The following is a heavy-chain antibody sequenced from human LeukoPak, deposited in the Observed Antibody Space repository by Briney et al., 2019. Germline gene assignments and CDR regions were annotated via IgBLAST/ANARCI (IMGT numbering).Heavy chain of an antibody. CDR3: ARGPVGATPFDY. CDR1: GGSFSGYY. D-gene: IGHD1-26*01. V-gene: IGHV4-34*01. CDR2: INHSGST. Sequence: SETLSLTCAVYGGSFSGYYWSWIRQPPGKGLEWIGEINHSGSTNYNPSLKSRVTISVDTSKNQFSLKLSSVTAADTAVYYCARGPVGATPFDYWGQGTLVTVSS. J-gene: IGHJ4*02.